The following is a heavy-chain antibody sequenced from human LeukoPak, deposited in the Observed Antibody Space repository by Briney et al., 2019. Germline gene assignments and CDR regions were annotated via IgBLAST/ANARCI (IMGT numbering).Heavy chain of an antibody. D-gene: IGHD1-26*01. CDR3: AKDGVVGDLDY. CDR2: ISYDGSNK. Sequence: GGSLRLSCAASGFTFSSYAMHWVRQAPGKGLEWVAVISYDGSNKYYADSVKGRFTISRDNSKNTLYLQMNSLRAEDTAVYYCAKDGVVGDLDYWGQGTLVTVSS. CDR1: GFTFSSYA. V-gene: IGHV3-30-3*01. J-gene: IGHJ4*02.